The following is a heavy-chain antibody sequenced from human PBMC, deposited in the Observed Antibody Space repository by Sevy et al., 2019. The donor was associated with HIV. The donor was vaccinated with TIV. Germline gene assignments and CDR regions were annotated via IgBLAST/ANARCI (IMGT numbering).Heavy chain of an antibody. D-gene: IGHD3-22*01. Sequence: GGSLRLSCAASGFTFVSYAMHWVRQAPGKGPEWVAMISSDGRNINYADSVKGRFTISRDTSKNTLLLQMNSLRAEDTAVYYCAKASYRDYYDSGGYETEWGQGTLVTVSS. V-gene: IGHV3-30*04. CDR3: AKASYRDYYDSGGYETE. CDR2: ISSDGRNI. CDR1: GFTFVSYA. J-gene: IGHJ4*02.